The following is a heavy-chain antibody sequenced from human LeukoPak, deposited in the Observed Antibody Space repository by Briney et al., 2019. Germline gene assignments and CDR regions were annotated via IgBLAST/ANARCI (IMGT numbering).Heavy chain of an antibody. CDR3: ARDVEAFDL. CDR1: GFTFSSYS. J-gene: IGHJ2*01. CDR2: IYSGGST. V-gene: IGHV3-66*01. Sequence: GGSLRLSCAASGFTFSSYSMNWVRQAPGKGLEWVSVIYSGGSTYYADSVKGRFTISRDNSKNTLYLQMNSLRAEDTAVYYCARDVEAFDLWGRGTLVTVSS. D-gene: IGHD2-15*01.